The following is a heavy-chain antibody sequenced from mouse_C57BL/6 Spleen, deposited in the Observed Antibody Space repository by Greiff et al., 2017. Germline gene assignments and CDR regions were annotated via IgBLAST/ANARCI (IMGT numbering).Heavy chain of an antibody. CDR1: GYTFTSYW. D-gene: IGHD4-1*01. Sequence: QVQLQQPGAELVRPGSSVKLSCKASGYTFTSYWMHWVKQRPIQGLEWIGNIDPSDSDTHYNQKFKDKATLTVDKSSSTAYMQLSSLTSEDSAVYYCARSGGGEYWGQGTTLTVSS. CDR3: ARSGGGEY. CDR2: IDPSDSDT. V-gene: IGHV1-52*01. J-gene: IGHJ2*01.